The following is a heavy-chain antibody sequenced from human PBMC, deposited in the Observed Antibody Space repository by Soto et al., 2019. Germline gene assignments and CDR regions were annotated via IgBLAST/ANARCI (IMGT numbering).Heavy chain of an antibody. CDR2: IYYSGST. CDR3: ARSGYSYGPNPLLY. D-gene: IGHD5-18*01. J-gene: IGHJ4*02. Sequence: QVHLQESGPGLVKPSQTLSLTCTVSGGSFGSGGSYWSWIRQHPGKALEWIGYIYYSGSTYYNPSLKSRVTISVDTSKNQFSLKLSSVTAADTAVYYCARSGYSYGPNPLLYWGQGTLVTVSS. V-gene: IGHV4-31*03. CDR1: GGSFGSGGSY.